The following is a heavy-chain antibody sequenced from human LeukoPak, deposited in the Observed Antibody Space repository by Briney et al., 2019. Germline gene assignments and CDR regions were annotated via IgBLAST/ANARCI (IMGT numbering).Heavy chain of an antibody. CDR1: GFTFSSYG. CDR3: APSTFDY. CDR2: ISYDGSNK. Sequence: LRLSCAASGFTFSSYGMHWVRQAPGKGLEWVAVISYDGSNKYYADSVKGRFTISRDNSKNTLYLQMNSLRAEDTAVYYCAPSTFDYWGQGTLVTVSS. J-gene: IGHJ4*02. V-gene: IGHV3-30*03.